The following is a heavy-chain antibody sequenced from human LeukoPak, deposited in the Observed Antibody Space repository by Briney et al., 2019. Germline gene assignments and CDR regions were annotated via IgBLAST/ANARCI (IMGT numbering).Heavy chain of an antibody. Sequence: ASVKVSCKASGYTFTSYDINWVRQATGQGLEWMGWMNPSSGNTGYAQKFQGRVTMTRNTSISTAYTELSSLRSEDTAVYYCARGRGSSSWYDYWGQGTLVTVSS. V-gene: IGHV1-8*01. D-gene: IGHD6-13*01. CDR2: MNPSSGNT. J-gene: IGHJ4*02. CDR3: ARGRGSSSWYDY. CDR1: GYTFTSYD.